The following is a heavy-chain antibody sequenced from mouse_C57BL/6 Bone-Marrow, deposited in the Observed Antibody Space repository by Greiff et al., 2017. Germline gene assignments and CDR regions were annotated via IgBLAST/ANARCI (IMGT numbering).Heavy chain of an antibody. CDR3: ARFGGNWANWYFDV. Sequence: QVQLQQPGAELVKPGASVKMSCKASGYTFTSYWITWVKQRPGQGLEWIGDIYPGSGSTNYNEKFKSKATLTVDTSSSTAYMQPSSLTSEDSAVYYCARFGGNWANWYFDVWGTGTTVTVSS. CDR2: IYPGSGST. V-gene: IGHV1-55*01. CDR1: GYTFTSYW. J-gene: IGHJ1*03. D-gene: IGHD4-1*01.